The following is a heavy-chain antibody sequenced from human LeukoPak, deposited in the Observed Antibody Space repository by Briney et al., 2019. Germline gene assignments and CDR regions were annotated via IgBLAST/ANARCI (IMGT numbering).Heavy chain of an antibody. CDR1: GGSFSGYY. J-gene: IGHJ4*02. D-gene: IGHD5-18*01. CDR2: INHSGST. Sequence: PSETLSLTCAVYGGSFSGYYWSWIRQPPGKGLEWIGEINHSGSTNYNPSLKSRVTISVDTSKNQFSLKLSSVTAADTAVYYCARRGLWLRFDYWGQGTLVTVSS. CDR3: ARRGLWLRFDY. V-gene: IGHV4-34*01.